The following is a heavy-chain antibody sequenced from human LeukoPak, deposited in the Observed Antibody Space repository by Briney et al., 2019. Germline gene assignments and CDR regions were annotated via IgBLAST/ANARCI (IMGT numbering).Heavy chain of an antibody. J-gene: IGHJ4*02. D-gene: IGHD1-26*01. Sequence: GGSLRLSCAASGFTFSSYWMSWVRQAPGKGLEWVANIKQDGSEKYYVDSVKGRFTISRDNAKNSLYLQMNSLRAEDTAVYYCARNLVGATRHPFDYWGQGTLVTVSS. CDR3: ARNLVGATRHPFDY. V-gene: IGHV3-7*03. CDR2: IKQDGSEK. CDR1: GFTFSSYW.